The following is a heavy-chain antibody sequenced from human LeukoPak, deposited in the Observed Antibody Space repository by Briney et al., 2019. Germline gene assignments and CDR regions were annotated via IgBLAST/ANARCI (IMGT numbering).Heavy chain of an antibody. J-gene: IGHJ5*02. CDR2: INPSDDST. Sequence: ASVKVSCKASGYTFNSSYMHWVRQAPGQGLEWMGIINPSDDSTRYAQKFQGRVTLTTDTSTRTAYMELRSLTSDDTAVYYCAREGNTWLDPWGQGALVTVSS. CDR1: GYTFNSSY. V-gene: IGHV1-46*02. CDR3: AREGNTWLDP.